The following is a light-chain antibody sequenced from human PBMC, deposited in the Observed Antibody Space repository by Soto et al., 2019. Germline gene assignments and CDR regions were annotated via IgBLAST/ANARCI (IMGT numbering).Light chain of an antibody. Sequence: DIQMTQSPSSLSAFVGDRVTITCQASQDIRNSLNWYQQKPGKAPKLLISGASILESGVPARFSGSGSGTDFSFTISSLQPEDIATYYCQQFDDLPFTFGPETKLDLK. V-gene: IGKV1-33*01. CDR1: QDIRNS. CDR3: QQFDDLPFT. CDR2: GAS. J-gene: IGKJ3*01.